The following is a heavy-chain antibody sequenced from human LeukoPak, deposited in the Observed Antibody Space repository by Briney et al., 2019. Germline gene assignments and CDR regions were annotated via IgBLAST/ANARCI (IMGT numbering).Heavy chain of an antibody. CDR2: IHSDGSTT. J-gene: IGHJ4*02. V-gene: IGHV3-74*01. Sequence: GGSLRLSCAASGFTFSNSWMHWVRQAPGKGLMWVSHIHSDGSTTSFADSVKGRFTISRDNAKNTLYLQMSSLRAEDTAVYYCARKPATMNAAFDYWGQGTLVTVSS. D-gene: IGHD3-22*01. CDR1: GFTFSNSW. CDR3: ARKPATMNAAFDY.